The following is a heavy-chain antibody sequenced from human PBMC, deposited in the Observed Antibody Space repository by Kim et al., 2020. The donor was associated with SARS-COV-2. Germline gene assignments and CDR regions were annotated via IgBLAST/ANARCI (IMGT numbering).Heavy chain of an antibody. D-gene: IGHD1-7*01. CDR3: ARPSITGTWRDWFDP. CDR2: INAGNGNT. CDR1: GYTFTSYA. J-gene: IGHJ5*02. V-gene: IGHV1-3*01. Sequence: ASVKVSCKASGYTFTSYAMHWVRQAPGQRLEWMGWINAGNGNTKYSQKFQGRVTITRDTSASTAYMELSSLRSEDTAVYYCARPSITGTWRDWFDPWGQGTLVTVSS.